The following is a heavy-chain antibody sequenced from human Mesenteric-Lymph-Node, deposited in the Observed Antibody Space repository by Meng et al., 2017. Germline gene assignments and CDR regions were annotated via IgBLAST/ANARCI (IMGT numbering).Heavy chain of an antibody. CDR3: ARGQYYYDSSGYYEDY. V-gene: IGHV1-69*02. Sequence: SVKVSCKASGGTFTTHIVSWVRQAPGQGLEWMGRIIPMLGLEYYAEKFQGRITITADKSTGTTYMELSGLRSEDTAVYYCARGQYYYDSSGYYEDYWGQGTLVTVSS. CDR2: IIPMLGLE. J-gene: IGHJ4*02. CDR1: GGTFTTHI. D-gene: IGHD3-22*01.